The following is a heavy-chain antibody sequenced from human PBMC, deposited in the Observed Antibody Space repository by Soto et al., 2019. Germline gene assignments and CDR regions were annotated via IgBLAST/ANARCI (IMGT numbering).Heavy chain of an antibody. D-gene: IGHD2-2*01. CDR1: GGSISSYY. J-gene: IGHJ5*02. CDR3: AHQLIT. CDR2: IYYSGST. V-gene: IGHV4-59*13. Sequence: QVHLQESGPGLVEPSETLSLTCTGPGGSISSYYGCWIRQPPGKGLEWIGYIYYSGSTNYNPSLKSRVTHSVDTSKNQFSLKLSSVTAADTAVYYCAHQLITWGQGNLVTVSS.